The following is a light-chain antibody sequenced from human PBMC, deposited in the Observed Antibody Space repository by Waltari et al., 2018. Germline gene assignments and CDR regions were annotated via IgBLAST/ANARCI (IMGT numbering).Light chain of an antibody. Sequence: EIVLTQSPGSLSSSPGERVTLSCRASQSVSRALAWYQQKPGQAPRLLIFGASNRATGIPDRFSGSGSETDFSLTISRLEPEDFAVYYCQQRSNWPSLTFGGGTKVEIK. J-gene: IGKJ4*01. CDR1: QSVSRA. CDR2: GAS. V-gene: IGKV3D-20*02. CDR3: QQRSNWPSLT.